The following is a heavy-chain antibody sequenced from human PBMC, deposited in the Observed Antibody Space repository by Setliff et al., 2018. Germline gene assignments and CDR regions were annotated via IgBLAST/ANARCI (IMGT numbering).Heavy chain of an antibody. CDR1: GYTFTSHY. D-gene: IGHD3-22*01. V-gene: IGHV1-46*01. CDR2: INPSSGRA. J-gene: IGHJ3*02. Sequence: ASVKVSCKASGYTFTSHYMHWVRQAPGLGLEWMGTINPSSGRASYAQKFQGRVTMTRDTSTSTVYMDMSSLRSEDTAVYYCARDVFPYHYEGAFDIWGQGTMVTVSS. CDR3: ARDVFPYHYEGAFDI.